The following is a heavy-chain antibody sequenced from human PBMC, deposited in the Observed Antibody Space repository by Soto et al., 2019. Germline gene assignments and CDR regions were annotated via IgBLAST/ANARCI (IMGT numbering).Heavy chain of an antibody. V-gene: IGHV4-30-4*01. J-gene: IGHJ3*02. CDR1: GGSISSGNYY. CDR2: IYYSGST. Sequence: QVQLQESGPGLVKPSQTLSLTCTVSGGSISSGNYYWSWIRQPPGKGLEWIGYIYYSGSTYYNSSIESRVTISVDTSKNQFSLKLSSVTAADTAVYYCAREGDYGGNLRFYAFDIWGQGTMVTVSS. D-gene: IGHD3-3*01. CDR3: AREGDYGGNLRFYAFDI.